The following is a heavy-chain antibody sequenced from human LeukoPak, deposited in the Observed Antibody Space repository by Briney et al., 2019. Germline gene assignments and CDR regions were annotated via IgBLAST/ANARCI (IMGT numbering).Heavy chain of an antibody. Sequence: GESLKISCKGSGYSFSSYWIGWLRQLPGKGLEWMGIIYPDDSDTRCSPSFQAQVSLSADKSTSTAYLQWDSLKASDTAIYYCASTGDCSGGSCRSRWGYWGQGTLVTVSS. CDR1: GYSFSSYW. D-gene: IGHD2-15*01. CDR3: ASTGDCSGGSCRSRWGY. V-gene: IGHV5-51*01. J-gene: IGHJ4*02. CDR2: IYPDDSDT.